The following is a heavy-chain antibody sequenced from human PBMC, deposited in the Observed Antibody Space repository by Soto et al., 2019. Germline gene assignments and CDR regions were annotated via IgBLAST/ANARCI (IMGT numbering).Heavy chain of an antibody. Sequence: SETLSLTCSVSGASIRSYYWHWIRQPPGKGLEWIGYVYTSDYTRYSSSLKSRVTISVDTSGTQFFLKMASVTAADTAVYYCVRHRGSGWPPTIFWGQGLLVTVSS. V-gene: IGHV4-59*08. J-gene: IGHJ1*01. CDR2: VYTSDYT. D-gene: IGHD6-19*01. CDR3: VRHRGSGWPPTIF. CDR1: GASIRSYY.